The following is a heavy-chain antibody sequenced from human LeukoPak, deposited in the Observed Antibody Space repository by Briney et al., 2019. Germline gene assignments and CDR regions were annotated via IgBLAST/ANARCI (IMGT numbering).Heavy chain of an antibody. Sequence: GGSLRLSCAASGFTFDDYGMSWVRHAPGKGLEWVSGINWNGGSTGYADSVKARFTISRDNAKNSLYLQMNSLRAEDTALYYCAREWELRGRYYFDYWGQGTLVTVSS. CDR3: AREWELRGRYYFDY. CDR2: INWNGGST. CDR1: GFTFDDYG. J-gene: IGHJ4*02. V-gene: IGHV3-20*04. D-gene: IGHD1-26*01.